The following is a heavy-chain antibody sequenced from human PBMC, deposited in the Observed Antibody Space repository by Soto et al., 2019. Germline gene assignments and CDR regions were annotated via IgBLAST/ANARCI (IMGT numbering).Heavy chain of an antibody. V-gene: IGHV3-21*01. CDR1: GFTFSSYS. CDR2: ISSSSSYI. Sequence: GGSLRLSCAASGFTFSSYSMNWVRQAPGKGLEWVSSISSSSSYIYYADSVKGRFTISRDNAKNSLYLQMNSLRAEDAAVYYCASEIHSSGYYNWFDPWGQGTLVTVSS. D-gene: IGHD3-22*01. CDR3: ASEIHSSGYYNWFDP. J-gene: IGHJ5*02.